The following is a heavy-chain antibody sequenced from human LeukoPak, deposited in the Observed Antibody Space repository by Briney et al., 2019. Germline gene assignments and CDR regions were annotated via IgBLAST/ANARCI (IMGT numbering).Heavy chain of an antibody. V-gene: IGHV3-23*01. Sequence: RPGGSLRLSCSAPVFTFRSYAMTWGPQAPGKGLEWVSAIRGSGGSTYYADTVKGRLTISRDKSKNTLYLQMNRLRAEDTPVYFCAKDRSLVVVIAILFDYWGQRTLVTVSS. D-gene: IGHD2-21*01. CDR1: VFTFRSYA. J-gene: IGHJ4*02. CDR2: IRGSGGST. CDR3: AKDRSLVVVIAILFDY.